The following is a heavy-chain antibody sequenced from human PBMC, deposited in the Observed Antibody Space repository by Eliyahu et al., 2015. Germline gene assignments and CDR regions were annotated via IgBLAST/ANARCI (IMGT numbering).Heavy chain of an antibody. CDR1: GXTFSSXS. CDR2: ISSSSSYI. CDR3: ARLYSSSWYDLEYYYYGMDV. J-gene: IGHJ6*02. V-gene: IGHV3-21*01. Sequence: VQLVESGGGLVKPGGSXRLSCAASGXTFSSXSXTWVRXAPGKGLEWVSSISSSSSYIYYADSVKGRFTISRDNAKNSLYLQMNSLRAEDTAVYYCARLYSSSWYDLEYYYYGMDVWGQGTTVTVSS. D-gene: IGHD6-13*01.